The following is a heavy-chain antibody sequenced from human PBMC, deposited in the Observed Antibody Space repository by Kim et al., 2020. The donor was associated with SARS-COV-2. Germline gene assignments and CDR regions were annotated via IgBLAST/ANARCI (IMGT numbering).Heavy chain of an antibody. J-gene: IGHJ6*02. V-gene: IGHV4-34*01. Sequence: SETLSLTCAVYGGSFSGYYWSWIRQPPGKGLEWIGEINHSGSTNYNPSLKSRVTISVDTSKNQFSLKLSSVTAADTAVYYCARGALVTIFPYYYYGMDVWGQGTTVTVSS. CDR3: ARGALVTIFPYYYYGMDV. CDR1: GGSFSGYY. D-gene: IGHD3-9*01. CDR2: INHSGST.